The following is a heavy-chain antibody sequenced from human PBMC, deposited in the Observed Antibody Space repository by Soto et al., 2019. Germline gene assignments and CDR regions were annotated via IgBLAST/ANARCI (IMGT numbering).Heavy chain of an antibody. Sequence: QVQLQQWGAGLVKPSETLSLSCAVYGQSFSGHSWAWISQPPGKGLEWIGEINERGSTYYNPSLKSPVTISTDTSKNPCSLKLSSGSPADTAAYFCARGSGIVALPGELEDVKYDYWGQGTLVNVSS. CDR1: GQSFSGHS. D-gene: IGHD1-1*01. CDR3: ARGSGIVALPGELEDVKYDY. V-gene: IGHV4-34*01. J-gene: IGHJ4*02. CDR2: INERGST.